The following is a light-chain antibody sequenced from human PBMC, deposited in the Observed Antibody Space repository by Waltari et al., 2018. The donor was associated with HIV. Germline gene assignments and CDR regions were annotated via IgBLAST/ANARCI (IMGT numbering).Light chain of an antibody. V-gene: IGLV2-8*01. CDR1: SSDAGYYNF. CDR3: SSYAGRNNPYYG. Sequence: QSALTQPPSASGSPGQSVTISCTGTSSDAGYYNFVYWYQQHPGKAPKLLIVEVSKRPSGCPDRCSGYNAGNTASRTVSGLQAEDEADYSCSSYAGRNNPYYGFGTGTKVTGL. J-gene: IGLJ1*01. CDR2: EVS.